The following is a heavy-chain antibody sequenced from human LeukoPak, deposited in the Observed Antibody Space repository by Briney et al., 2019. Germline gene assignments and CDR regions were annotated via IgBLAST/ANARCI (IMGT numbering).Heavy chain of an antibody. CDR2: IYYSGST. CDR3: ARVAFLNTANWNYVIY. Sequence: PSETLSLTCTVSGGSISSSSYYWGWIRQPPGKGLEWIGSIYYSGSTYYNPSLKSRVTISVDTSKNQFSLKLSSVTAADTAVYYCARVAFLNTANWNYVIYWGQGTLVTVSS. V-gene: IGHV4-39*07. D-gene: IGHD1-7*01. CDR1: GGSISSSSYY. J-gene: IGHJ4*02.